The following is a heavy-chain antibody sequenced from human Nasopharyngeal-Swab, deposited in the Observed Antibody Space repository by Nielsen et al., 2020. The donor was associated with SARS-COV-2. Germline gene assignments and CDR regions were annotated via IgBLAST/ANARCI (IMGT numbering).Heavy chain of an antibody. Sequence: WVRQAPGQGLEWMGWINTNTGNPTYAQGFTGRFVFSLDTSVSTAYLQISSLKAEDTAVYYCARKENYDILTGYGPGNFDYWGQGTLGTVSS. CDR2: INTNTGNP. V-gene: IGHV7-4-1*02. J-gene: IGHJ4*02. D-gene: IGHD3-9*01. CDR3: ARKENYDILTGYGPGNFDY.